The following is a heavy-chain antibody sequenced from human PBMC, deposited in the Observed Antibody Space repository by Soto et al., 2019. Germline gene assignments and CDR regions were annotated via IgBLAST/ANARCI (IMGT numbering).Heavy chain of an antibody. CDR1: GFTFSSHS. CDR2: ISSSSDYI. J-gene: IGHJ4*02. Sequence: GGSRRHSCGASGFTFSSHSMNGGRQAPGEGLEWVSSISSSSDYIYYADSVKGRFTLTRDTSISTVYMELSSLRSDDTAVYYCASGASSNWPDFWGRGTLVTVSS. CDR3: ASGASSNWPDF. D-gene: IGHD6-13*01. V-gene: IGHV3-21*04.